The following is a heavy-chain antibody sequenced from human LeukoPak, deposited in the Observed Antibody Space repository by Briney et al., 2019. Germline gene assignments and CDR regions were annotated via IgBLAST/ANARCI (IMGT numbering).Heavy chain of an antibody. CDR3: AKLPILYCSSTSCYL. D-gene: IGHD2-2*01. V-gene: IGHV3-23*01. Sequence: GGSLRLSCSASGFTFSSYAMSWVRQAPGKGLERVSAISGSGGSTYYADSVKGRFTISRDNSKDTLYLQMNSLRAEDTAVYYCAKLPILYCSSTSCYLWGQGTLVTVSS. CDR1: GFTFSSYA. J-gene: IGHJ4*02. CDR2: ISGSGGST.